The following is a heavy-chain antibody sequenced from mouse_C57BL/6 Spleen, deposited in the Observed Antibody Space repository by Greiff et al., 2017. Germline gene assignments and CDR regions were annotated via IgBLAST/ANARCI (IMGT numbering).Heavy chain of an antibody. D-gene: IGHD2-3*01. CDR3: ARGGGYYEDYAMDY. CDR1: GFTFSDYG. CDR2: ISSGSSTI. Sequence: EVQVVESGGGLVKPGGSLKLSCAASGFTFSDYGMHWVRQAPEKGLEWVAYISSGSSTIYYADTVKGRFTISRDNAKNTLFLQMTSLRSEDTAMYYCARGGGYYEDYAMDYWGQGTSVTVSS. J-gene: IGHJ4*01. V-gene: IGHV5-17*01.